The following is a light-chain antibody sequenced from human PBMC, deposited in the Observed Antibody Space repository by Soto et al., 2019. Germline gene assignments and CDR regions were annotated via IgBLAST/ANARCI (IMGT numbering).Light chain of an antibody. Sequence: DIQMTQSPSSLSASVGDRVTITCQASQAISNYLNWYQHKPGKAPKLLIYVPSNLETVVPSRFSGSGSGTDFTFTISSLQPEDIATYYCQHYDNLPPNFGGGTKVEIK. V-gene: IGKV1-33*01. J-gene: IGKJ4*01. CDR2: VPS. CDR3: QHYDNLPPN. CDR1: QAISNY.